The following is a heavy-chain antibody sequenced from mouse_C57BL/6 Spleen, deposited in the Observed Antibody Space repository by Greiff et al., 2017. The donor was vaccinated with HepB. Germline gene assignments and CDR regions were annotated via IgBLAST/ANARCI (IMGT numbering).Heavy chain of an antibody. CDR2: IDPENGDT. CDR3: TKPYYGSSHWYFDV. CDR1: GFNIKDDY. Sequence: VQLQQSGAELVRPGASVKLSCTASGFNIKDDYMHWVKQRPEQGLEWIGWIDPENGDTEYASKFKGKATITADTSSNTAYLQLSSLTSEDTAVYYGTKPYYGSSHWYFDVWGTGTTVTVSS. V-gene: IGHV14-4*01. D-gene: IGHD1-1*01. J-gene: IGHJ1*03.